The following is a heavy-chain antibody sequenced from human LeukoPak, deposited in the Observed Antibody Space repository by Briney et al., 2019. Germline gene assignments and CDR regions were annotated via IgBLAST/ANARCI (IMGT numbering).Heavy chain of an antibody. CDR3: ARGYYYDSSGYSVFDY. CDR1: GYTFTGYY. V-gene: IGHV1-2*02. D-gene: IGHD3-22*01. CDR2: INPNSGGT. J-gene: IGHJ4*02. Sequence: GSVKVSCKASGYTFTGYYMHWVRQAPGQGLEWMGWINPNSGGTNYAQKFQGRVTMTRDTSISTAYMELSRLRSDDTAVYYCARGYYYDSSGYSVFDYWAREPWSPSPQ.